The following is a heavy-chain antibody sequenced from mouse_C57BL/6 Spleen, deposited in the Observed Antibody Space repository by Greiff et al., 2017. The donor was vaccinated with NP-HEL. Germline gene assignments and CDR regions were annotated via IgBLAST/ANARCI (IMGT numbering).Heavy chain of an antibody. CDR2: SYPGRGSH. CDR1: GYTFTSYW. CDR3: ARGGDSRYFDD. V-gene: IGHV1-55*01. Sequence: QVQLKQPGAELVKPGASVKLSCKASGYTFTSYWITWVKQRPGQGLEWIGVSYPGRGSHNYNEKFKSKATLTVDTSSSTAYMQLSSLTSEDSAVYYCARGGDSRYFDDWGTGTTVTVSS. J-gene: IGHJ1*03. D-gene: IGHD3-3*01.